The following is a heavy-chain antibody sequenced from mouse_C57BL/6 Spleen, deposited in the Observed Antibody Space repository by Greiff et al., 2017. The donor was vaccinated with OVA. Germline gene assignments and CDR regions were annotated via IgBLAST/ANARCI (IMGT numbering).Heavy chain of an antibody. V-gene: IGHV1-74*01. D-gene: IGHD2-2*01. CDR2: IHPSDSDT. Sequence: QVQLQQPGAELVKPGASVKVSCKASGYTFTSYWMHWVKQRPGQGLEWIGRIHPSDSDTNYNQKFKGKATLTVDKSSSTAYMQLSSLTYEGAVVYYCAMVTTGFAYWGQGTLVTVSA. CDR1: GYTFTSYW. CDR3: AMVTTGFAY. J-gene: IGHJ3*01.